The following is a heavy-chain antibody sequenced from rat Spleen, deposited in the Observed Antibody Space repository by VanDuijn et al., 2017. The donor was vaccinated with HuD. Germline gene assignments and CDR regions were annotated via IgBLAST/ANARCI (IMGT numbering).Heavy chain of an antibody. CDR1: GFTLSDYV. V-gene: IGHV5-19*01. J-gene: IGHJ2*01. CDR3: TTGEKRRVPFDY. Sequence: EVQLVESGGGLVQPGRSLKLSCAASGFTLSDYVMHWIRQAPTKGLEWVAYISTGGGSTYYRDSVKGRFTISRDNAKSTLYLQMDSLRSEDTATYYCTTGEKRRVPFDYWGQGVMVTVSS. CDR2: ISTGGGST. D-gene: IGHD1-11*01.